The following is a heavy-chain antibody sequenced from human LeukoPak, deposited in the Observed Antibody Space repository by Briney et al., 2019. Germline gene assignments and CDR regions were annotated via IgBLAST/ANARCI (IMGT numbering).Heavy chain of an antibody. D-gene: IGHD4/OR15-4a*01. CDR2: INTAGDNT. V-gene: IGHV3-23*01. J-gene: IGHJ5*02. CDR1: GFTFDSYA. CDR3: AKGIGAFANNWFDP. Sequence: GGSLRLSCAASGFTFDSYAMSWVRQTPGKGLQWVASINTAGDNTYTVNPVKGRFTISRDNLKNTLYLRMNSLRVEDTAIYYCAKGIGAFANNWFDPWGQGTLVTVSS.